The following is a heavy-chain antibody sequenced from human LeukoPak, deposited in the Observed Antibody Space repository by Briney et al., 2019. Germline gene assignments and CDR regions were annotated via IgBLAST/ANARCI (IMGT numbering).Heavy chain of an antibody. CDR2: INHSGST. Sequence: SETLSLTCAVYGGSFSGYYWSWIRQPPGKGLEWIGEINHSGSTNYNPSLKSRVTISVDTSKNQFSLKLSSVTAADTAVYYCARGRVYYPIFDYWGQGTLVTVSS. CDR3: ARGRVYYPIFDY. V-gene: IGHV4-34*01. D-gene: IGHD1-26*01. CDR1: GGSFSGYY. J-gene: IGHJ4*02.